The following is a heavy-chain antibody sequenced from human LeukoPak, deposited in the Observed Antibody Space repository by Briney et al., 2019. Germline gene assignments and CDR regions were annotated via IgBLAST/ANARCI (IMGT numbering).Heavy chain of an antibody. Sequence: PGRSLRLSCAASGFTFSSYAMHWVRQAPGKGLEWVAVISYDGSNKYYADSVKGRFTISRDNSKNTLYLQMNGLRAEDTAVYYCASDIVVVVAAGYFDYWGQGTLVTVSS. V-gene: IGHV3-30-3*01. J-gene: IGHJ4*02. CDR1: GFTFSSYA. D-gene: IGHD2-15*01. CDR3: ASDIVVVVAAGYFDY. CDR2: ISYDGSNK.